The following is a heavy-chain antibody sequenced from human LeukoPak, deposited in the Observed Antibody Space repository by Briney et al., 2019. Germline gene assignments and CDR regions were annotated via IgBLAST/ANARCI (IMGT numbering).Heavy chain of an antibody. CDR2: IYHSGST. Sequence: KTSETLSLTCAVSGGSISSGGYSWSWIRQPPGKGLEWIGCIYHSGSTYYNPSLKSRVTISVDRSKNQFSLKLSSVTAADTAVYYCARASPHGPGYGSGSYVDYWGQGTLVTVSS. D-gene: IGHD3-10*01. CDR3: ARASPHGPGYGSGSYVDY. CDR1: GGSISSGGYS. J-gene: IGHJ4*02. V-gene: IGHV4-30-2*01.